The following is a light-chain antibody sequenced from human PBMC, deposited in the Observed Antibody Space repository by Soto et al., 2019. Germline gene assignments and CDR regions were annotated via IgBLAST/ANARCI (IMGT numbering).Light chain of an antibody. CDR3: QQYRSWVFT. V-gene: IGKV3-15*01. Sequence: EIVMTQSPVTLSVSPGERATLSCRASQSIYSNLAWYQQIPGQAPRLLIYDASIRPTGVPARVSGTGSGTDFTLTISSLQSEDSAVYFCQQYRSWVFTFGGGTKVEI. CDR1: QSIYSN. J-gene: IGKJ4*01. CDR2: DAS.